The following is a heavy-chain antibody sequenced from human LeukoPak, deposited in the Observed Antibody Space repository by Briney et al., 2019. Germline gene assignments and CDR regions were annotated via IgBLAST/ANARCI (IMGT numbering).Heavy chain of an antibody. CDR3: ARDLGWDVLIIDY. J-gene: IGHJ4*02. D-gene: IGHD1-26*01. CDR1: GYTFTFYY. Sequence: RASVKVSCKASGYTFTFYYIHWVRQAPGQGLEWMGWIFPNNGNTKYAQKFQGRFTMTRDTSISTAYMELTRLRSDDTAVYYCARDLGWDVLIIDYWGQGTLVTVSS. CDR2: IFPNNGNT. V-gene: IGHV1-2*02.